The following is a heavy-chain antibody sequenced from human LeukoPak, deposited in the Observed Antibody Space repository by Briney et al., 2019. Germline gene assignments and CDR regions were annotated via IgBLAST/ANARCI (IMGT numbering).Heavy chain of an antibody. CDR2: IYSGGGT. V-gene: IGHV3-53*01. CDR1: GFTVSSNY. J-gene: IGHJ4*02. Sequence: GGSLRLSCAASGFTVSSNYMSWVRQAPGKGLECVSVIYSGGGTYYGDSVKGRFTISRDKSKNTLYLQMNSLRAEDTAVHYCARIAAAGISDFDYWGQGTLVTVSS. CDR3: ARIAAAGISDFDY. D-gene: IGHD6-13*01.